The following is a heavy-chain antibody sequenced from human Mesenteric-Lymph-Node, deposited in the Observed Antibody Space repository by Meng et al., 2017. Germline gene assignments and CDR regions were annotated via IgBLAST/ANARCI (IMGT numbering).Heavy chain of an antibody. V-gene: IGHV1-46*01. CDR2: IDSGGGYT. J-gene: IGHJ4*02. CDR1: GYTFTSYY. Sequence: QVQLVQSGAEVKKPGASVRVSCKASGYTFTSYYIYWVRQAPGQGLEWMGIIDSGGGYTSYAQKFRGRVTMTRDTSTNTVYMELSSLRSDDTAVYYCAREDTAMVKYYWGQGTLVTVSS. D-gene: IGHD5-18*01. CDR3: AREDTAMVKYY.